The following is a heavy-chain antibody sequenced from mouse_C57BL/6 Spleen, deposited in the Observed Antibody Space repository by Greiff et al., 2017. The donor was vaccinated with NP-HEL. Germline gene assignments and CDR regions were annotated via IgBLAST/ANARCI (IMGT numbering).Heavy chain of an antibody. D-gene: IGHD1-1*01. Sequence: QVQLQQPGAELVKPGASVKLSCKASGYTFTSYWMHWVKQRPGQGLEWIGMIHPNSGSTNYNEKFKSKATLTLDKSSSTAYMQLSSLTSEDSAVYYCARVSTTVVAPGYFDVWGTGTTVTVSS. CDR3: ARVSTTVVAPGYFDV. CDR1: GYTFTSYW. J-gene: IGHJ1*03. V-gene: IGHV1-64*01. CDR2: IHPNSGST.